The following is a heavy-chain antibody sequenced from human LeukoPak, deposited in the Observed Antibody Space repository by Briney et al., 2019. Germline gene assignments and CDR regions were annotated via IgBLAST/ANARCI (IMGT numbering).Heavy chain of an antibody. D-gene: IGHD6-19*01. J-gene: IGHJ4*02. CDR2: ISWNSGSI. CDR1: GFTFDDYA. V-gene: IGHV3-9*01. Sequence: QAGGSLRLSCAASGFTFDDYAMHWVRQAPGKGLEWVSGISWNSGSIGYADSVKGRFTISRDNAKSSLYLQMNSLRAEDTALYYCAKSSTSSGWYADYWGQGTLVTVSS. CDR3: AKSSTSSGWYADY.